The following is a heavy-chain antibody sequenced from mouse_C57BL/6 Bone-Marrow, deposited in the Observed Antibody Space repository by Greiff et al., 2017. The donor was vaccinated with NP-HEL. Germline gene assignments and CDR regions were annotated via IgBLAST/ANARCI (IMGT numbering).Heavy chain of an antibody. CDR1: GFTFSSYG. CDR2: ISSGGSYT. Sequence: EVHLVESGGDLVKPGGSLKLSCAASGFTFSSYGMSWVRQTPDKRLEWVATISSGGSYTYYPDSVKGRFTISRDNAKNTLYLQMSSLKSEDTAMYYCARSWDLYYFDYWGQGTTLTVSS. J-gene: IGHJ2*01. CDR3: ARSWDLYYFDY. V-gene: IGHV5-6*01. D-gene: IGHD4-1*01.